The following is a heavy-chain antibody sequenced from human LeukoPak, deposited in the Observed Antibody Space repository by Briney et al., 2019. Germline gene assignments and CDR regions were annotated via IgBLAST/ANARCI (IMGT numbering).Heavy chain of an antibody. CDR3: AKDLYYDSSGFLDY. Sequence: GGSLRLSCAASGFTFSSYAMSWVRQAPGKGLEWVSDISGSGGSTYYADSVKGRFTISRDNAKNSLYLQMNSLRAEDMALYFCAKDLYYDSSGFLDYWGQGTLVIVSS. D-gene: IGHD3-22*01. CDR1: GFTFSSYA. CDR2: ISGSGGST. J-gene: IGHJ4*02. V-gene: IGHV3-23*01.